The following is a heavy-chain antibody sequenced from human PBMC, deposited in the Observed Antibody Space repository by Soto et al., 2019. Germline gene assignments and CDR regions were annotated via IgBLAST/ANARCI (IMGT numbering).Heavy chain of an antibody. D-gene: IGHD1-1*01. V-gene: IGHV1-46*02. CDR1: GFTFNISW. Sequence: ASVKVSCEASGFTFNISWIHWVRQAPGQGPEWIGVFNPPGEGSISARRFQGRVSVTRDTSTTTAYLELSSLTLEDTAVYYCARDNSWKVQGITSCSFDPWGQGTLVTVSS. CDR3: ARDNSWKVQGITSCSFDP. J-gene: IGHJ5*02. CDR2: FNPPGEGS.